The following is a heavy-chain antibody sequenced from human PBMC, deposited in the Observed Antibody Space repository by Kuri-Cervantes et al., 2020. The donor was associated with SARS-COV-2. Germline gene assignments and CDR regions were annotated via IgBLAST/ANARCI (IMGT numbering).Heavy chain of an antibody. D-gene: IGHD2-2*01. CDR2: IIPIFGTA. Sequence: SVKVSCKASGYTFTSYGISWVRQAPGQGLEWMGGIIPIFGTANYAQKFQGRVTITTDESTSTAYMELNSLRSEDTAVYYCLCSDYWGQGTLVTVSS. J-gene: IGHJ4*02. CDR1: GYTFTSYG. V-gene: IGHV1-69*05. CDR3: LCSDY.